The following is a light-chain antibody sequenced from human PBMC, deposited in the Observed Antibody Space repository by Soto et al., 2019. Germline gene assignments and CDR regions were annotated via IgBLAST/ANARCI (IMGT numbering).Light chain of an antibody. Sequence: QSALTQPASVSGSPGQSITISCTGTSSDIGTYKYVSWFQHHPGKAPKLIIFEVSNRPSGVSDRFSGSKSGNTASLTISGLRAEDEGDYFCSSFTGTSALILFGGGTKLTVL. V-gene: IGLV2-14*01. J-gene: IGLJ2*01. CDR3: SSFTGTSALIL. CDR2: EVS. CDR1: SSDIGTYKY.